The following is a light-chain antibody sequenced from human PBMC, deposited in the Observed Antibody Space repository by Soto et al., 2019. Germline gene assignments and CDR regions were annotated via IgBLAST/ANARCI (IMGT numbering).Light chain of an antibody. J-gene: IGLJ1*01. CDR2: EGS. V-gene: IGLV2-23*01. CDR1: SSEVGSYNL. CDR3: CSYAGSSTYV. Sequence: QSVLTQPASVSGSPGQSITVSCTGSSSEVGSYNLVSWYQQHPGKAPKLMIYEGSKRPSGVSNRFSGSKSGSTASLTISGLQAEDEADYYCCSYAGSSTYVFGTGTKVTVL.